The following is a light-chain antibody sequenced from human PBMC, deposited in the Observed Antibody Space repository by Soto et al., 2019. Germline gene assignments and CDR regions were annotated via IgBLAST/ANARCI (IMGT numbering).Light chain of an antibody. Sequence: QSALTQPASVSGSPGQSITISCTGSNSDVGSFNRVSWYQHHPGKAPKLMIYEDTKRPSGVSNRFSGSRSHNTASLTISGLQAEDEADYYCCSYAGSRTWVFGGGTKLTVL. CDR1: NSDVGSFNR. J-gene: IGLJ3*02. CDR2: EDT. CDR3: CSYAGSRTWV. V-gene: IGLV2-23*01.